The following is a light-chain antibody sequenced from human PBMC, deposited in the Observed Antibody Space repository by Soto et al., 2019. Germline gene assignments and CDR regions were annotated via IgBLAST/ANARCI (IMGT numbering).Light chain of an antibody. CDR1: SSNIGSNT. V-gene: IGLV1-44*01. CDR3: ATWDDSLNGPV. Sequence: QSVLTQPPSASGTPGQRVTISCSGGSSNIGSNTVSWYQQLPGTAPKLVMYVNNQRSSGVPDRFSGSKSGTSASLAIRGLQSEDGADYYCATWDDSLNGPVFGGGTKLTVL. CDR2: VNN. J-gene: IGLJ2*01.